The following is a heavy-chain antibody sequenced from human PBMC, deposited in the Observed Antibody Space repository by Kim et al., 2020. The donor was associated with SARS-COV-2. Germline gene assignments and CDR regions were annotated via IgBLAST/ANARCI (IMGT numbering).Heavy chain of an antibody. Sequence: SETLSLTCTVSGGSISSSSYYWGWIRQPPGKGLEWIGSIYYSGSTYYNPSLKSRVTISVDTSKNQFSLKLSSVTAADTAVYYCASYDFWSGRTIDYWGQGTLVTVSS. CDR2: IYYSGST. V-gene: IGHV4-39*01. CDR1: GGSISSSSYY. D-gene: IGHD3-3*01. J-gene: IGHJ4*02. CDR3: ASYDFWSGRTIDY.